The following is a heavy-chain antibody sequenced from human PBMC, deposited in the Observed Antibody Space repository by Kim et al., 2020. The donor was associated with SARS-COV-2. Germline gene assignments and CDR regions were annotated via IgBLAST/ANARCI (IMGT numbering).Heavy chain of an antibody. CDR1: GYTFSRYS. CDR2: ISPYNGYR. Sequence: ASVKVSCKASGYTFSRYSIAWVRQAPGQGLQWMGWISPYNGYRTYAQKFQGRVTLTIDTSTSTAYMDLRGLRSDDTAVYFCARAPLDSFGGFTLLQYTWFDPWGQGTLVTVSS. V-gene: IGHV1-18*01. D-gene: IGHD3-16*01. J-gene: IGHJ5*02. CDR3: ARAPLDSFGGFTLLQYTWFDP.